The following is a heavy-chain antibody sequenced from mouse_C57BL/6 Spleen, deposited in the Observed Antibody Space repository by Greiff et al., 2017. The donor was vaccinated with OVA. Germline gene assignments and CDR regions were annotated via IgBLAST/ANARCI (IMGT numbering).Heavy chain of an antibody. V-gene: IGHV1-50*01. CDR2: IDPSDSYT. CDR3: ARRPYGSYCFDY. CDR1: GYTFTSYW. D-gene: IGHD1-1*01. Sequence: QVQLQQPGAELVKPGASVKLSCKASGYTFTSYWMQWVKQRPGQGLEWIGEIDPSDSYTNYNQKFKGKATLTVDTSSSTAYMQLSSLTSEDSAVYYCARRPYGSYCFDYWGQGTTLTVSA. J-gene: IGHJ2*01.